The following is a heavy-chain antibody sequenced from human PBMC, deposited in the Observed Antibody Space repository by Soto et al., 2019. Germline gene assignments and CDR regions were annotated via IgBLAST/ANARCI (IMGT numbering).Heavy chain of an antibody. V-gene: IGHV3-30-3*01. D-gene: IGHD1-7*01. Sequence: QVQLVESGGGVVQPGTSLRLSCAASGFTFSSYTMHWVRQAPGMGLEWVALILYDGTNKYYADSVKGRFTISRDNSKNTLFLEMNSLRPEDTGLYYFATASELRWGQGTLVTVSS. J-gene: IGHJ4*02. CDR2: ILYDGTNK. CDR1: GFTFSSYT. CDR3: ATASELR.